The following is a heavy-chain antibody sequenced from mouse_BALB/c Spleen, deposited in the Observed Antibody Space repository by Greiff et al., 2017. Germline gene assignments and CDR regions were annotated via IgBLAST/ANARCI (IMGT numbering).Heavy chain of an antibody. D-gene: IGHD1-1*01. CDR2: IWAGGST. CDR3: AREIYDSSPWFDY. J-gene: IGHJ3*01. V-gene: IGHV2-9*02. Sequence: VKLMESGPGLVAPSQSLSITCTASGFSLTSYGVHWVRQPPGKGLEWLGVIWAGGSTNYYSAFMSRLSISKDNSKSQVFLKMNSLQTDDTAMYYCAREIYDSSPWFDYWGQGTMVTVSA. CDR1: GFSLTSYG.